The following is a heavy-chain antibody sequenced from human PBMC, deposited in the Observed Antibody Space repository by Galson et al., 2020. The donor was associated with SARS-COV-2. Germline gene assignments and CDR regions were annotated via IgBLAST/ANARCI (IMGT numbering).Heavy chain of an antibody. CDR1: GYSFTTHW. J-gene: IGHJ4*02. Sequence: GESLKISCKCSGYSFTTHWIGWVRQMPGKGLEWLGIILPDNSVTRYSPSFQGQVTISVDKAISTAYLQWSSLRASDTAIYYCTSRPFSCDGGKCLNSDYWGQGTLVTVSS. CDR2: ILPDNSVT. D-gene: IGHD2-21*01. V-gene: IGHV5-51*01. CDR3: TSRPFSCDGGKCLNSDY.